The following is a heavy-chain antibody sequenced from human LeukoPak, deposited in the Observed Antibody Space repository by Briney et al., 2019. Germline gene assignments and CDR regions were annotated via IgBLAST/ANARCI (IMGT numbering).Heavy chain of an antibody. CDR2: IKQDGSEK. J-gene: IGHJ6*02. CDR3: ARDIRTYSNYYYYYGMDV. CDR1: GFTFSNYW. Sequence: PGGSLRLSCAASGFTFSNYWMSWVRQAPGKGLEWVASIKQDGSEKYYVDSMRGRFTISRDNAKNSLYLQMNSLRAEDTAVYYCARDIRTYSNYYYYYGMDVWGQGTTVTVSS. D-gene: IGHD2-15*01. V-gene: IGHV3-7*01.